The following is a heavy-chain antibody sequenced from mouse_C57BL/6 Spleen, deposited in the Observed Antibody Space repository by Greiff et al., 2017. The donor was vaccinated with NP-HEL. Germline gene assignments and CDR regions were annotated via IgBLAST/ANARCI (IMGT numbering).Heavy chain of an antibody. V-gene: IGHV5-9-1*02. J-gene: IGHJ2*01. CDR2: ISSGGDYI. D-gene: IGHD1-1*01. CDR1: GFTFSSYA. Sequence: EVHLVESGEGLVKPGGSLKLSCAASGFTFSSYAMSWVRQTPEKRLEWVAYISSGGDYIYYADTVKGRFTISRDNARNTLYLQMSSLKSEDTAMYYCTRDQVYYYGSSYSYYFDYWGQGTTLTVSS. CDR3: TRDQVYYYGSSYSYYFDY.